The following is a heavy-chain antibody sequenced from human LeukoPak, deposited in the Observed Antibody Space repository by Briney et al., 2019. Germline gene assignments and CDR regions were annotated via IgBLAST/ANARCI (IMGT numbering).Heavy chain of an antibody. D-gene: IGHD5-18*01. CDR3: TSTRRGYSYGYDY. J-gene: IGHJ4*02. CDR1: EFTFGDYA. CDR2: IRNKAYGGTT. Sequence: PGGSLRLSCTASEFTFGDYAMSWFRQAPGKGLEWVGFIRNKAYGGTTEYAASEKGRFTISRGDSKTIAYLQMNSLKTEDTAVYYCTSTRRGYSYGYDYWGQGTLVTVSS. V-gene: IGHV3-49*03.